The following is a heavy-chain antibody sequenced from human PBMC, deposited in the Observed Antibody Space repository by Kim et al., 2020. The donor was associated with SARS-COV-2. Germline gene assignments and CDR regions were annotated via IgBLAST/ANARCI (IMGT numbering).Heavy chain of an antibody. J-gene: IGHJ4*02. Sequence: GGSLRLSCAASGFTFSSYAMHWVRQAPGKGLEYVSAISSNGGSTYYANSVKGRFTISRDNSKNTLYLQMGSLRAEDMAVYYCARDQRDGYNYGALGGVDYWGQGTLVTVSS. CDR2: ISSNGGST. D-gene: IGHD5-12*01. CDR3: ARDQRDGYNYGALGGVDY. CDR1: GFTFSSYA. V-gene: IGHV3-64*01.